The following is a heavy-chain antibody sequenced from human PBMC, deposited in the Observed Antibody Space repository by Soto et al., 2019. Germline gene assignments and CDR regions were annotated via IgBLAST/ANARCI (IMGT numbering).Heavy chain of an antibody. Sequence: QVQLVQSGAEVKKPGSSVKVSCKASGGTFSSYAISWVRQAPGQGLEWMGGIIPIFGTANYAQKFQGRVTITEDESTSTAYMELSSLRSEDTAVYYCASGGMCSGGSCYSFWFDPWGQGTLVTVSS. CDR3: ASGGMCSGGSCYSFWFDP. CDR1: GGTFSSYA. J-gene: IGHJ5*02. CDR2: IIPIFGTA. D-gene: IGHD2-15*01. V-gene: IGHV1-69*01.